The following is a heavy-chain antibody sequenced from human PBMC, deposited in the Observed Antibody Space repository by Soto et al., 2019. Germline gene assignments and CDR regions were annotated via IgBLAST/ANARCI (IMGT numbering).Heavy chain of an antibody. CDR3: ARELRYCSSTSCYRGLNWFYP. V-gene: IGHV4-34*01. CDR1: GGSFSGYY. D-gene: IGHD2-2*01. Sequence: LSLTCAVYGGSFSGYYWSWIRQPPGKGLEWIGEINHSGSTNYNPSLKSRVTISVDTSKNQFSLKLSSVTAADTAVYYCARELRYCSSTSCYRGLNWFYPWGQGTLVTVSS. J-gene: IGHJ5*02. CDR2: INHSGST.